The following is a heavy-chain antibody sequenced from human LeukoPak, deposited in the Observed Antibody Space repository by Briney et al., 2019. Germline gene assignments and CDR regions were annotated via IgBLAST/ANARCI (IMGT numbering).Heavy chain of an antibody. J-gene: IGHJ4*02. CDR2: VKGDGSGK. V-gene: IGHV3-7*01. D-gene: IGHD1-26*01. Sequence: GGSLRLSCAASGFTFSDYWMNWVRQAPGKGLEWVASVKGDGSGKHYLDSVKGRFTISRDNAKNSLYLQMNNLRAEDAAVYYCAKGRETGTVFRSLDSWGQGTLVTVSS. CDR1: GFTFSDYW. CDR3: AKGRETGTVFRSLDS.